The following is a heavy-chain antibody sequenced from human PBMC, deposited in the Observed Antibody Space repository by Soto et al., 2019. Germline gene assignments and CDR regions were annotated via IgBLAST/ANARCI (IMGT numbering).Heavy chain of an antibody. D-gene: IGHD3-22*01. J-gene: IGHJ4*02. CDR1: GYIFTSNW. CDR3: ARSSYDSSGYYYLDY. CDR2: IYPGDSDT. V-gene: IGHV5-51*01. Sequence: GESLKISCKGSGYIFTSNWTAWVRQMPGKGLEWMGIIYPGDSDTRYSPSFQGQVTISADKSISTAYVQWSSLQASDTAMYYCARSSYDSSGYYYLDYWGQGTLVTVSS.